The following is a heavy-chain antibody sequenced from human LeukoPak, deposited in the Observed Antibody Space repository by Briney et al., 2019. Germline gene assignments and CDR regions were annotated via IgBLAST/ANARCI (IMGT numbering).Heavy chain of an antibody. J-gene: IGHJ4*02. CDR3: ARGEWYFDY. V-gene: IGHV3-9*01. Sequence: GGSLRLSCAASGFTFDDYAMHWVRQAPGKGLEWVSSISWNSGTIGYADSVKGRFTISRDSAKNSLYLQMNSLRAEDTAVYYCARGEWYFDYWGQGTLVTVSS. CDR2: ISWNSGTI. D-gene: IGHD3-3*01. CDR1: GFTFDDYA.